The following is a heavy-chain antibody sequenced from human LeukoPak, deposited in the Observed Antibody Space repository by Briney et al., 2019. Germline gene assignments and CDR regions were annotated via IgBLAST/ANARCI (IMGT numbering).Heavy chain of an antibody. Sequence: GGSLRLSCAASGFIFRTAWMSWVRQAPGKGLEWVSTISGSGHYTYYTDSVKGRFTISRDNSKNTPYLQMSSLRAEDTAVYYCARLGSSAAGTNYFDYWGQGTLVTVSS. D-gene: IGHD6-13*01. CDR1: GFIFRTAW. CDR2: ISGSGHYT. CDR3: ARLGSSAAGTNYFDY. V-gene: IGHV3-23*01. J-gene: IGHJ4*02.